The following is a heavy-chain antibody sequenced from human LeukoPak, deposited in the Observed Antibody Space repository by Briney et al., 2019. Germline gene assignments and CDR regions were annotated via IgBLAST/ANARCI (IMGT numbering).Heavy chain of an antibody. Sequence: GASVKVSCKASGYTFTVHGISWVRQAPGQGLEWMGWISAYNGNTNYAQNLQGRVTMTTDTSTSTAYMELRSLRSDDTAVYYCAGFNGIYPNWFDPWGQGTLVTVSS. J-gene: IGHJ5*02. V-gene: IGHV1-18*01. CDR2: ISAYNGNT. CDR1: GYTFTVHG. D-gene: IGHD1-26*01. CDR3: AGFNGIYPNWFDP.